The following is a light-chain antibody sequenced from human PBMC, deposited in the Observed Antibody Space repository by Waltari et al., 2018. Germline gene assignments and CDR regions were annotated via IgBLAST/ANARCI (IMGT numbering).Light chain of an antibody. J-gene: IGLJ3*02. V-gene: IGLV5-37*01. CDR3: MIWPTNLGV. Sequence: QPVLTQPPSSSPSDGDPATLTRSLPTDIEVEPYNIYCYHTPPGRPPRFHLYYYSDLDKGQGSGVPSRFSGSKDASANAGILLISGLQSEDEADYYCMIWPTNLGVFGGGTRLTVL. CDR2: YYSDLDK. CDR1: TDIEVEPYN.